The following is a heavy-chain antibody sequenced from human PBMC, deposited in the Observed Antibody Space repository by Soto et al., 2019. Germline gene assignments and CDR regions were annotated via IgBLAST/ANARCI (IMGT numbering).Heavy chain of an antibody. V-gene: IGHV4-59*01. J-gene: IGHJ6*03. D-gene: IGHD3-10*01. CDR3: ARDLLWFGESKYYYYMDI. CDR1: GGSISSYY. Sequence: SETLSLTCTVSGGSISSYYWSWIRQSPGKGLEWIGYIYYSGSTNYNPSLKSRVTISVDTSKNQFSLKLSSVTAADTAVYYCARDLLWFGESKYYYYMDIWGKGTTVTVSS. CDR2: IYYSGST.